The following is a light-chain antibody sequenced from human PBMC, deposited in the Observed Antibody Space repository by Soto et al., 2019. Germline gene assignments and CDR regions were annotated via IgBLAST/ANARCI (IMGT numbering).Light chain of an antibody. Sequence: QSALTQPASVSGSPGQSITISCTGTSSDVGGYNYVSWYQQHPGKAPKVMIYDVSKRPSGVSNRFSGSKSGNTAFLTISGLQAEDEADYYCNSYTTSSTLPYVFGSGTKLTVL. V-gene: IGLV2-14*03. CDR2: DVS. J-gene: IGLJ1*01. CDR1: SSDVGGYNY. CDR3: NSYTTSSTLPYV.